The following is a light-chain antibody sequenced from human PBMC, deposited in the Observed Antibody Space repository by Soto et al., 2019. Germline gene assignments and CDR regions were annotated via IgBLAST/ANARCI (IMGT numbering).Light chain of an antibody. CDR1: SSNIAPNT. Sequence: SVLTQPPSASGTPGQRVTISCSGSSSNIAPNTVNWYQHLPGAAPQLLIFANDRRPSGVPDRFSGSRSGTSASLAISGLQSEDEADYYCAAWDDSLNGYVFGTGTKVTVL. CDR2: AND. CDR3: AAWDDSLNGYV. J-gene: IGLJ1*01. V-gene: IGLV1-44*01.